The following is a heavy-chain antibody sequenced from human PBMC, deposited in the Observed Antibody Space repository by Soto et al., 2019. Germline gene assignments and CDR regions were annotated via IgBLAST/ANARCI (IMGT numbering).Heavy chain of an antibody. Sequence: GGSLRLSCAASGFTFDDYAMHWVRQAPGKGLEWVSDISSSSSSICYADSVKGRFTISRDNAKNSLYLQMNSLRAEDTAVYYCARVQITMVRGTDAFDIWGQGTMVTVSS. CDR1: GFTFDDYA. CDR2: ISSSSSSI. J-gene: IGHJ3*02. D-gene: IGHD3-10*01. V-gene: IGHV3-48*01. CDR3: ARVQITMVRGTDAFDI.